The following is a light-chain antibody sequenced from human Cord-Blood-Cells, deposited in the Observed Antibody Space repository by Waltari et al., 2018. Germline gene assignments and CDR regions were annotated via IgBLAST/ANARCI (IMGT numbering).Light chain of an antibody. CDR1: QTVLYSSNNKNY. CDR2: WAS. V-gene: IGKV4-1*01. Sequence: IVMTQSPDGLAVSLGARATLNCNSTQTVLYSSNNKNYLAWYQQKPGQPPKLLIYWASTRESGVPDRFSGSGSGTDFTLTISSLQAEDVAVYYCQQYYSTPFTFGPGTKVDIK. J-gene: IGKJ3*01. CDR3: QQYYSTPFT.